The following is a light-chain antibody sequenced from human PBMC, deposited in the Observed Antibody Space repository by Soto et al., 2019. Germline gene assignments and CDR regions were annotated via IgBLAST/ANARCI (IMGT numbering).Light chain of an antibody. J-gene: IGKJ2*01. V-gene: IGKV3-20*01. CDR2: GIS. CDR3: QQYSTLPHT. CDR1: QSVSNSY. Sequence: ESVLTQSPGTLSLSPGERATLSCRVSQSVSNSYFAWYQQKPGQAPRLLIYGISSRATGIPDRFSGSGSGTDFTLTISRLEPEDFVVYYCQQYSTLPHTSGQGTKLEVK.